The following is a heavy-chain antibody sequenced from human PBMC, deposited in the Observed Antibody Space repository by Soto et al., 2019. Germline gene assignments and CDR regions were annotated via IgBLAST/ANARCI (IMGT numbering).Heavy chain of an antibody. CDR1: GGTFSSDT. Sequence: GASVKVSCKASGGTFSSDTISWVRQAPGQGLEWMGRIIPILGIANYAQKFQGRVTITADKSTSTAYMELSSLRSEDTAVYYCASGYLGYCSGGSCLPADYWGQGTLVTVSS. V-gene: IGHV1-69*02. D-gene: IGHD2-15*01. CDR3: ASGYLGYCSGGSCLPADY. J-gene: IGHJ4*02. CDR2: IIPILGIA.